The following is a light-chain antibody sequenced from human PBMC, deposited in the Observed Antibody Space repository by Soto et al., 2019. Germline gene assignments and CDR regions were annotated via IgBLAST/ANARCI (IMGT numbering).Light chain of an antibody. Sequence: EIVLTQSPATLSVSPGERATLSCRASQSVSSNLAWYQQQPGHAPRLLIYCASTRATGITARFSSSWSGTEFTLTISSLQSEDFAVYYCQQDNTLRTFGGGTKVEIK. CDR2: CAS. CDR1: QSVSSN. CDR3: QQDNTLRT. V-gene: IGKV3-15*01. J-gene: IGKJ4*01.